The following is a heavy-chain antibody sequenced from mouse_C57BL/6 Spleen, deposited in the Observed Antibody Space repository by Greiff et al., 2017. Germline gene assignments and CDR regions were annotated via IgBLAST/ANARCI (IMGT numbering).Heavy chain of an antibody. Sequence: QVQLKQPGAELVKPGASVKLSYKASGYTFTSYWMQWVKQRPGQGLEWIGEIDPSDSYTNYNQKFKGKATLTVDTSSSTAYMQLSSLTSEDSAVYYCARPYDYDYWGQGTTLTVSS. CDR2: IDPSDSYT. CDR3: ARPYDYDY. V-gene: IGHV1-50*01. D-gene: IGHD2-4*01. J-gene: IGHJ2*01. CDR1: GYTFTSYW.